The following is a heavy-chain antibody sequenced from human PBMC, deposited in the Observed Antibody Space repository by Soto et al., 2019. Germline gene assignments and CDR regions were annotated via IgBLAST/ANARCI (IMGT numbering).Heavy chain of an antibody. D-gene: IGHD3-10*01. Sequence: EVQLVESGGGLIQPGGSLRLSCAASGFNFIRKYMIWVRQAPGKGLEWVSILYSGGTTYYADSVKGRFTISRDTSENTLYLQMNSMRAEDTAVYYCASGLYDSGSFYLDFWGQGTLVTVSS. CDR3: ASGLYDSGSFYLDF. CDR1: GFNFIRKY. CDR2: LYSGGTT. V-gene: IGHV3-53*01. J-gene: IGHJ4*02.